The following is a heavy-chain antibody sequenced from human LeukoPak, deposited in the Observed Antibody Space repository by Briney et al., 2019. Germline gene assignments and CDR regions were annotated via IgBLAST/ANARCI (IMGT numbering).Heavy chain of an antibody. V-gene: IGHV4-34*01. CDR2: INHSGYT. CDR1: GFSFDDYY. Sequence: PSETLSLTCAGSGFSFDDYYWAWVRQTPGKGLEWIGEINHSGYTNDSPSLKRRVTLSIDTSRKQFSLNLRSVTVADAGTYYCTRMTTGHDYWGQGTLVTVSS. CDR3: TRMTTGHDY. J-gene: IGHJ4*02. D-gene: IGHD4-17*01.